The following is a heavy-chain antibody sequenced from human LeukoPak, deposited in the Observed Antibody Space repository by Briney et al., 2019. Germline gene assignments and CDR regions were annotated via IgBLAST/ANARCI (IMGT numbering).Heavy chain of an antibody. CDR1: GGSISSGGYS. Sequence: SETLSHTCAVSGGSISSGGYSWSWIRQPPGKGLEWIGYIYHSGSTYYNPSLKSRVTISVDRSKNQFSLKLSSVTAADTAVYYCARGYSYGFFDAFDIWGQGTMVTVSS. CDR3: ARGYSYGFFDAFDI. D-gene: IGHD5-18*01. CDR2: IYHSGST. J-gene: IGHJ3*02. V-gene: IGHV4-30-2*01.